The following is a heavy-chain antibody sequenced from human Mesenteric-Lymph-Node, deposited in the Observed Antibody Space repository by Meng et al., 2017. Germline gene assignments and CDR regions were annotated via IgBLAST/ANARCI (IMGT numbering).Heavy chain of an antibody. Sequence: SVNVSCKASGGTFSSYALSWVRQAPGQGLEWMGGIIPIFGTANYAQKFQGRVTITTDESTSTAYMELSSLRSEDTAVYYCARVTVDVDSGYDYYYYYGMDVWGQGTTVTVSS. J-gene: IGHJ6*02. V-gene: IGHV1-69*05. CDR1: GGTFSSYA. CDR3: ARVTVDVDSGYDYYYYYGMDV. D-gene: IGHD5-12*01. CDR2: IIPIFGTA.